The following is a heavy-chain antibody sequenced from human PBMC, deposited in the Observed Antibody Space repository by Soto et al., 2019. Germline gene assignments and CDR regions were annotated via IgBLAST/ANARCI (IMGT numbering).Heavy chain of an antibody. V-gene: IGHV3-11*01. J-gene: IGHJ4*02. CDR1: AFTFSDYY. D-gene: IGHD3-22*01. CDR2: ISSSGSTI. CDR3: ARGPDYYDSSGYYFYPFFDY. Sequence: PGGSLRLSCAASAFTFSDYYMSWIRQAPGKGLEWVSYISSSGSTIYYADSVKGRFTISRDNAKNSLYLQMNSLRAEDTAVYYCARGPDYYDSSGYYFYPFFDYWGQGTLVAVSS.